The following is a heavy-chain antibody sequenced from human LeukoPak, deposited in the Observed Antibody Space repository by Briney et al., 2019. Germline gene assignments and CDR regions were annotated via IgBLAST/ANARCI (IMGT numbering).Heavy chain of an antibody. D-gene: IGHD5-18*01. Sequence: GGSLRLSCAASGFTFSNAWMSWVRQAPGKGLEWVGRIKRKTDGGTTDYAAPVKGRFTISRDNSKNTLYLQMNSLRAEDTAVYFCAKDFDVDTAIISYFDCWGQGTLVTVSS. J-gene: IGHJ4*02. CDR1: GFTFSNAW. CDR3: AKDFDVDTAIISYFDC. CDR2: IKRKTDGGTT. V-gene: IGHV3-15*01.